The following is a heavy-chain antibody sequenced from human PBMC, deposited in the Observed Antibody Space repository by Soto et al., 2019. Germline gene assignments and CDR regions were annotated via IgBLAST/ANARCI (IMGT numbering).Heavy chain of an antibody. CDR3: ARQGSMARFDY. Sequence: SVKVSFKASGGTFSSYAISWVRQAPGQGLEWMGGIIPIFGTANYAQKFQGGVTITADESTSTAYMELSSLRSEDTAVYYCARQGSMARFDYWGQGTLVTVSS. CDR1: GGTFSSYA. CDR2: IIPIFGTA. J-gene: IGHJ4*02. V-gene: IGHV1-69*01. D-gene: IGHD3-10*01.